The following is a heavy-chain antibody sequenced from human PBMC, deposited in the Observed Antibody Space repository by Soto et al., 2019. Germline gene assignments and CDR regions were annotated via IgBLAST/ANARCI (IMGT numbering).Heavy chain of an antibody. D-gene: IGHD1-1*01. CDR1: GFTFSTHT. Sequence: EVQLLESGGTLVQPGGSLRLSCVASGFTFSTHTMNWVRQAPGKGLEWVSRLTGGGDDTAYADSIKGRFTISRDNSKNTLYLQMSSLRAEDTAIYYCAKGLDRASLDFWGQGALVTVSS. CDR2: LTGGGDDT. J-gene: IGHJ4*02. V-gene: IGHV3-23*01. CDR3: AKGLDRASLDF.